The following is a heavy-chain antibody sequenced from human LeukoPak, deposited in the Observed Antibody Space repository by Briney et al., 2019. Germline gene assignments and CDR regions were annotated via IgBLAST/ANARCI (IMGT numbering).Heavy chain of an antibody. V-gene: IGHV3-20*04. Sequence: PGGSLRLSCAASGFTFDDYGMSWVRQAPGKGLEWVSGINWNGGSTGYADFVKGRFTISRDNAKNSLYLQMNSLRAEDTALYYCASTRELLPARFDYWGQGTLVTVSS. CDR2: INWNGGST. CDR3: ASTRELLPARFDY. CDR1: GFTFDDYG. D-gene: IGHD1-26*01. J-gene: IGHJ4*02.